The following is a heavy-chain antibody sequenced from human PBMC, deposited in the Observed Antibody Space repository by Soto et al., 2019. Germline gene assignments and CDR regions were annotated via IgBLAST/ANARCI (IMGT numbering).Heavy chain of an antibody. V-gene: IGHV3-23*01. J-gene: IGHJ4*02. Sequence: VGSLRLSCAGSGFTPTTTPLSWVRQPPGKGLEWVTTISGTASRTYYVDSVKGRFFISRDNSKNTVTLQMNNPTLDDTAVYYCATSFRYFDNWGQGTRVTVSS. CDR3: ATSFRYFDN. D-gene: IGHD3-9*01. CDR1: GFTPTTTP. CDR2: ISGTASRT.